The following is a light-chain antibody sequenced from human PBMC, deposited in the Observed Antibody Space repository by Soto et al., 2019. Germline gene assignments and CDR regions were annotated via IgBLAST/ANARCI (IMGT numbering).Light chain of an antibody. CDR3: SSYTRSTTLVV. J-gene: IGLJ2*01. Sequence: QSALTQPASVSGSPGQSITIPCTGSSNDIGGYNYVSWYQQHPGRAPKLVIYKVSDRPSGVSTRFSASKSGNTASLTISGLQAEDEADYYCSSYTRSTTLVVFGGGTKLTVL. V-gene: IGLV2-14*01. CDR2: KVS. CDR1: SNDIGGYNY.